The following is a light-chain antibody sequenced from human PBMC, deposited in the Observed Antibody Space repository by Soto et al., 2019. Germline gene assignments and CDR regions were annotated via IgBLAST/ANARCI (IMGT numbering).Light chain of an antibody. J-gene: IGKJ1*01. CDR1: QDVGGY. CDR2: GAS. V-gene: IGKV1-8*01. Sequence: AIRMTQSPSSLSASAGDRVAIACRASQDVGGYLAWYQQKPGQAPKLLIYGASTLQSGVPSRFSGGGSGTDFTLTISCLQSEDFATYYCQHYKNYPWTFGQGTKV. CDR3: QHYKNYPWT.